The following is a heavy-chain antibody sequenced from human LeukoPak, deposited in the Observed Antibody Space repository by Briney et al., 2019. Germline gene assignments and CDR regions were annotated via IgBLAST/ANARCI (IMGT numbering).Heavy chain of an antibody. CDR1: GYTYNAYG. V-gene: IGHV1-18*01. D-gene: IGHD1-26*01. J-gene: IGHJ4*02. CDR3: ASESRESFET. CDR2: ISGYNVNT. Sequence: ASVKVSSMASGYTYNAYGFSWVRQAPGHGLEWMGWISGYNVNTYYEEKLQGRVTMTFDTSTGTAYMELRSLRSDDTAVYYCASESRESFETGGQGTLVTVSS.